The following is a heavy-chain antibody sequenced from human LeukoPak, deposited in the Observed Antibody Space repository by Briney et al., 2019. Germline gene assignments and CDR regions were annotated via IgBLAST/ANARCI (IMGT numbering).Heavy chain of an antibody. CDR1: GFNFSSYR. V-gene: IGHV3-7*01. CDR2: IKQDGSEK. J-gene: IGHJ4*02. CDR3: ARRGYYYDSSGYYLGGFDY. D-gene: IGHD3-22*01. Sequence: GGSLRLYCAGSGFNFSSYRMSSVRQAPGTGLEWVPNIKQDGSEKYYVDSVKGRFTISRDNAKNSLYLQMNSLRAEDTAVYYCARRGYYYDSSGYYLGGFDYWGQGTLVTVSS.